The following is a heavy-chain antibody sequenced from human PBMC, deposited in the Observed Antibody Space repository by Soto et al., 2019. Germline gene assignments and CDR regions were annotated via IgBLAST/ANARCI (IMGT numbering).Heavy chain of an antibody. D-gene: IGHD3-22*01. CDR1: GLTFSDYY. Sequence: GGSLRLSCAASGLTFSDYYMSWIRQAPGKGLEWVSYISSSSSYTNYADSVKGRFTISRDNAKNSLYLQMNSLRAEDTAVYYCARGVEQTITMIVVVIPWFDPWGQGTLVTVSS. CDR3: ARGVEQTITMIVVVIPWFDP. V-gene: IGHV3-11*06. J-gene: IGHJ5*02. CDR2: ISSSSSYT.